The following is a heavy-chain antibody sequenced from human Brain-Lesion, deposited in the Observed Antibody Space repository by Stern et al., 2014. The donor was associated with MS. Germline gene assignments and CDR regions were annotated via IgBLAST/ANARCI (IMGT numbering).Heavy chain of an antibody. CDR1: GGSIKSGSPY. Sequence: QVQLQESGPGLVKPSQTLSLTCTVSGGSIKSGSPYWNWIRQPAGQGLEXLGLFSASGTTDFNPSLRGRVTMSIDTSNNQFSLKLSSVTAADTAVYYCARESRQLIVIQYYSYGMDVWGQGTTVTVSS. V-gene: IGHV4-61*02. D-gene: IGHD2-21*01. CDR2: FSASGTT. J-gene: IGHJ6*02. CDR3: ARESRQLIVIQYYSYGMDV.